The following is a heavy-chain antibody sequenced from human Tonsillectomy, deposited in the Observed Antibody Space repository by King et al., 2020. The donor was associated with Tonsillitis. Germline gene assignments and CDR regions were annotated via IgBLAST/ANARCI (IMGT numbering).Heavy chain of an antibody. D-gene: IGHD5-18*01. Sequence: HVQLQESGPGLVKSSETLSLTCSVSGGSISSYYWGWIRQPPGKGLEWIGYIYNNGRTNYNPSLKGRVTISLDKSKNQFSLKLNSVTAADTAVYFCSMDTTTLIRYDYWGQGTLVTVSS. V-gene: IGHV4-59*01. CDR1: GGSISSYY. CDR3: SMDTTTLIRYDY. CDR2: IYNNGRT. J-gene: IGHJ4*02.